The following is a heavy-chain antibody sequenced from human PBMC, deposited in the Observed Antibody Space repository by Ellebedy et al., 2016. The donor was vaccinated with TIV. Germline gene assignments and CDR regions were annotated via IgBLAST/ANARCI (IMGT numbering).Heavy chain of an antibody. CDR2: INAGNGNT. CDR1: GYTFTSYY. Sequence: ASVKVSXXASGYTFTSYYMHWVRQAPGQGLEWMGWINAGNGNTKYSQKFQGRVTITRDTSASTAYMELSSLRSEDTAVYYCARADYGRNWFDPWGQGTLVTVSS. CDR3: ARADYGRNWFDP. V-gene: IGHV1-3*01. J-gene: IGHJ5*02. D-gene: IGHD4-17*01.